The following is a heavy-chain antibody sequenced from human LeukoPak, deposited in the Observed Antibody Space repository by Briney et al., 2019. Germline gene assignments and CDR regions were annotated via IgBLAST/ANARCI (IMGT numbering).Heavy chain of an antibody. D-gene: IGHD1-14*01. CDR1: GYTFSGYY. J-gene: IGHJ6*02. CDR3: VRDGSMDV. V-gene: IGHV1-2*02. Sequence: ASVKVSCKASGYTFSGYYMHWVRQAPGQGLEWMGWINPNSGDTNYAQKFQGRVSMTRDTAITTAYMELSGLISDDTAVYYCVRDGSMDVWGQGTTVTVSS. CDR2: INPNSGDT.